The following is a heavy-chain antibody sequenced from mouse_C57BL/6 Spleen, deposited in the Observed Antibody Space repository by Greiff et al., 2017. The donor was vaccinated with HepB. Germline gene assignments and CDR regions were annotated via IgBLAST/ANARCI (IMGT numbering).Heavy chain of an antibody. CDR3: ETAQASAWFAY. J-gene: IGHJ3*01. Sequence: QVQLQQSGAELARPGASVKLSCKASGYTFTSYGISWVKQRTGQGLEWIGEIYPRSGNTYYNEKFKGKATLTADKSSSTAYMELRSLISEDSAVYFCETAQASAWFAYWGQGTLVTVSA. CDR2: IYPRSGNT. D-gene: IGHD3-2*02. V-gene: IGHV1-81*01. CDR1: GYTFTSYG.